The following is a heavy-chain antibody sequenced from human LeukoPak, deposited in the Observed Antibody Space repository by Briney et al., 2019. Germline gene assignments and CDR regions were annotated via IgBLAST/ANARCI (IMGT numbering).Heavy chain of an antibody. CDR2: INSDGSST. CDR3: ARVDDYGDYFDY. V-gene: IGHV3-74*01. Sequence: GGSLRLSYAASGFTFSSYWMHWVRQAAGKGLGWVSRINSDGSSTSYADSVKGRFTISRDNAKNTLYLQMNSLRAEDTAVYYCARVDDYGDYFDYWGQGTLVTVSS. J-gene: IGHJ4*02. CDR1: GFTFSSYW. D-gene: IGHD3-16*01.